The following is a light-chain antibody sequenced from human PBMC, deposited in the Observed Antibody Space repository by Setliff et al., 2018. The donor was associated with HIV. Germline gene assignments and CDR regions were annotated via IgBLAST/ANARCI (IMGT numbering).Light chain of an antibody. CDR1: SSDVGAYNL. J-gene: IGLJ1*01. CDR3: CSYAGGNIG. Sequence: QSALTQPASVSGSPGQSITISCTGTSSDVGAYNLVSWYQQPPGKAPKIMIYEVNKRPSGVSNRFSGSKSGNTASLTISWLQAEDEADYYCCSYAGGNIGFGSGTKVTV. CDR2: EVN. V-gene: IGLV2-23*02.